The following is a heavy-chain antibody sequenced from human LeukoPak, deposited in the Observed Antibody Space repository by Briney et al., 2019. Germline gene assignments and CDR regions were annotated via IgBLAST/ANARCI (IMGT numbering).Heavy chain of an antibody. Sequence: GGPLRLSCAASGFSFDDLGMTWVRQVPGKGLEWVAGINWNGASTGYADSVRGRFTISRDNAKNSLYLQMNSLRAEDTALYYCARAVCPTIKFCDSSYFMDVWGKGTTVNVS. CDR1: GFSFDDLG. CDR2: INWNGAST. CDR3: ARAVCPTIKFCDSSYFMDV. V-gene: IGHV3-20*04. D-gene: IGHD6-6*01. J-gene: IGHJ6*03.